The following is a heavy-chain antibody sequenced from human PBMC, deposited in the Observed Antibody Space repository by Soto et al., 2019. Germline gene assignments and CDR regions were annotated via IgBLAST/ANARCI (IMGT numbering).Heavy chain of an antibody. V-gene: IGHV4-59*08. D-gene: IGHD1-26*01. CDR3: ARHMFGGSYSLDY. CDR1: GGSISSYD. Sequence: PSETLSLTCTVSGGSISSYDWSWIRRPPGKGLEWIGYMYYLGSTNYNPSLKSRVIISVDTSKNQFSLKLSSVTAADTAVYYCARHMFGGSYSLDYWGQGTLVTVSS. CDR2: MYYLGST. J-gene: IGHJ4*02.